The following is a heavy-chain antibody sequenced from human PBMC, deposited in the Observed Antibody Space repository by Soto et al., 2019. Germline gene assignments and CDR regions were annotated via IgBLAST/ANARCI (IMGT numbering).Heavy chain of an antibody. CDR3: ARAGSGYYSPAYVREDY. J-gene: IGHJ4*02. D-gene: IGHD3-22*01. CDR1: GFTFSDYY. Sequence: GSLRLSCAASGFTFSDYYMSWIRQAPGKGLEWVSYISSSGSTIYYADSVKGRFTISRDNAKNSLYLQMNSLRAEDTAVYYCARAGSGYYSPAYVREDYWGQGTLVTVSS. V-gene: IGHV3-11*01. CDR2: ISSSGSTI.